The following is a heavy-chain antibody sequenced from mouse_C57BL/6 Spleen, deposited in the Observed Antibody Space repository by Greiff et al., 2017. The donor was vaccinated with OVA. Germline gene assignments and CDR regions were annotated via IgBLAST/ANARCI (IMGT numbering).Heavy chain of an antibody. CDR1: GFTFSDYY. CDR2: INYDGSST. D-gene: IGHD6-1*01. V-gene: IGHV5-16*01. J-gene: IGHJ4*01. Sequence: EVQLVESEGGLVQPGSSMKLSCTASGFTFSDYYMAWVRQVPEKGLEWVANINYDGSSTYYLDSLKSRFIISRDNAKNILYLQMSSLKSEDTATYYCARDPSHGAMDYWGQGTSVTVSS. CDR3: ARDPSHGAMDY.